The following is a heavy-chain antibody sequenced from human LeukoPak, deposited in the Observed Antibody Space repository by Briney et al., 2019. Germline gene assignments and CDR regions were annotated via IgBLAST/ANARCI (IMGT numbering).Heavy chain of an antibody. CDR1: GFSLSTSGVG. D-gene: IGHD1-26*01. J-gene: IGHJ3*02. V-gene: IGHV2-5*02. Sequence: SGPTLVNPTQTLTLICTFSGFSLSTSGVGVGWIRQPPGKALEWLALIYWDDDKRYSPSLKSRLTITKDTSKNQVVLTMTNMDPVDTATYYCAHRRYSGSYYMRTFDIWGQGTMVTVSS. CDR3: AHRRYSGSYYMRTFDI. CDR2: IYWDDDK.